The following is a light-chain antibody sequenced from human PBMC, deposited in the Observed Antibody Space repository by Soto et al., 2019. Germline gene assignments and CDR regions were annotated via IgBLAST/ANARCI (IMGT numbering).Light chain of an antibody. J-gene: IGLJ1*01. CDR3: SSYKTNRRYG. Sequence: QSSLTQPASVSGSPGQSITISCTGTSSDVGGYNYVSWYQQNPGKAPKLMIYEVSNRPSGVSNRFSGSKSGNMASLTISGLQAEDEADYYCSSYKTNRRYGCGMGTKV. CDR1: SSDVGGYNY. CDR2: EVS. V-gene: IGLV2-14*01.